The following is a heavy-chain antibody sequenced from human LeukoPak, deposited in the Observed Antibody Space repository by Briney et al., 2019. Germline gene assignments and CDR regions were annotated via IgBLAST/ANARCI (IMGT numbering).Heavy chain of an antibody. J-gene: IGHJ3*02. CDR1: GYTFTSYG. Sequence: ASVKVSCKASGYTFTSYGISWVRQAPGQGLEWMGWISAYNGNTNYAQKLQGRVTMTTDTSTSTAYMELRSLRSDDTAVYYCARSYSSSHKKAFDIWGQGTMVTVSS. CDR3: ARSYSSSHKKAFDI. D-gene: IGHD6-13*01. V-gene: IGHV1-18*01. CDR2: ISAYNGNT.